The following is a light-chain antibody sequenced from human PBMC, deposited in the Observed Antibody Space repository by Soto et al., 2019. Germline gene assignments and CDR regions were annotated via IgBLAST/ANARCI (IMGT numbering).Light chain of an antibody. CDR2: GAS. CDR1: QSVSRI. J-gene: IGKJ1*01. V-gene: IGKV3-15*01. Sequence: EIVMTQSPATLSVSPGERTTLSCRASQSVSRILAWYQQKPGQAPRLHIYGASTRATGIPVRFSGSGSGTEFTLTISSLQSEDFAVYYCQQYDKWPPTFGQGTKVEIK. CDR3: QQYDKWPPT.